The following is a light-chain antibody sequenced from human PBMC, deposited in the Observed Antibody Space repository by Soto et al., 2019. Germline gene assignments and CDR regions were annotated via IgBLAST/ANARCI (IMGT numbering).Light chain of an antibody. V-gene: IGLV2-14*01. CDR3: SSHTSSSTRV. CDR2: EVS. Sequence: QSALTQPASVSGSPGQSITISCTGTSSDVGGYNFVSWYQQHPGKAPKLMIYEVSNRPSGVSTRFSGSKSGNTASLSISGLQAEDEADYYCSSHTSSSTRVFGTXTXLTVL. CDR1: SSDVGGYNF. J-gene: IGLJ1*01.